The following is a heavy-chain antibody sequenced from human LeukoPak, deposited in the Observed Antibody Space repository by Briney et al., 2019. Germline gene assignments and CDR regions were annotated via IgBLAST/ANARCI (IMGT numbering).Heavy chain of an antibody. D-gene: IGHD6-19*01. CDR3: ARHGWYVGGYYYYYMDV. CDR2: IYYSGST. V-gene: IGHV4-30-4*01. J-gene: IGHJ6*03. Sequence: SETPSLTCTVSGGSISSGDYYWSWIRQPPGKGLEWIGYIYYSGSTYYNPSLKSRVTILVDTSKNQFSLKLSSVTAADTAVYYCARHGWYVGGYYYYYMDVWGKGTTVTVSS. CDR1: GGSISSGDYY.